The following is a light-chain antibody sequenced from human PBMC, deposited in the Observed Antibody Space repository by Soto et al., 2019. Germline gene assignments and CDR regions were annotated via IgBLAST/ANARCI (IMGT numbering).Light chain of an antibody. CDR3: QQYGSSST. CDR2: GAS. V-gene: IGKV3-20*01. CDR1: HTISSSS. Sequence: IVLTQSPGTLSLSPVERATLSFISSHTISSSSLAWYQQKGGQAPRLLIYGASSRATGIPDRFSGSGSGTDFTLTISRLEPDDFAVYYCQQYGSSSTCGQGTRLEIK. J-gene: IGKJ5*01.